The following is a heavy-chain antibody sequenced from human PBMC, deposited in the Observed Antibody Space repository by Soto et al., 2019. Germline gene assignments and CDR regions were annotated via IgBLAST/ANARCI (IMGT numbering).Heavy chain of an antibody. CDR2: IWHDGSNK. CDR1: GFTFSSYG. V-gene: IGHV3-33*01. J-gene: IGHJ6*02. Sequence: LRLSCAASGFTFSSYGMHWVRQAPGKGLEWVAVIWHDGSNKYYADFVKGRITISRDNSKNTLYLQMNNLRAEDTAVYYCARAQYSGSYIRMDVWGQGTTVTVS. D-gene: IGHD1-26*01. CDR3: ARAQYSGSYIRMDV.